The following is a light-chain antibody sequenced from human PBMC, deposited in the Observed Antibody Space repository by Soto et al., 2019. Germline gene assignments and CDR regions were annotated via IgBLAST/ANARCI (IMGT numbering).Light chain of an antibody. CDR3: QQYDNLLLT. Sequence: DIQMTQSPSSLSASVGDRVTITCQASQDISNYLNWYQQKPGKAPKVLIYDASNLKTGVLSRFSGSGSGTDFTFTISSLQPEDIATYYCQQYDNLLLTFGGGTKVEIK. J-gene: IGKJ4*01. V-gene: IGKV1-33*01. CDR2: DAS. CDR1: QDISNY.